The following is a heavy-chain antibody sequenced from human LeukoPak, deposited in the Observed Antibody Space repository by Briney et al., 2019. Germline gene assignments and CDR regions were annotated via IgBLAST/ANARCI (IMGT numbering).Heavy chain of an antibody. D-gene: IGHD6-13*01. CDR3: ARVKGSSWRFFDY. V-gene: IGHV3-11*04. CDR1: GFTFSDYY. Sequence: SGGSLRLSCAASGFTFSDYYMSWIRQAPGKGLEWVSYISSSGSTIYYADSVKGRFTISGDNAKNSLYLQMNSLRAEDTAVYYCARVKGSSWRFFDYWGQGTLVTVSS. CDR2: ISSSGSTI. J-gene: IGHJ4*02.